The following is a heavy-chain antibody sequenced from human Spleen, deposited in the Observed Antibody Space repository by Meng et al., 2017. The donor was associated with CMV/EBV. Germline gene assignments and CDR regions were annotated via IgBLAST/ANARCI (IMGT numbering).Heavy chain of an antibody. J-gene: IGHJ4*02. V-gene: IGHV4-30-4*08. CDR2: IYYSGST. D-gene: IGHD5-12*01. CDR1: GGSISSSSYY. Sequence: QLQLQESGPGLVXXXXXLXLTCTVSGGSISSSSYYWGWIRQPPGKGLEWIGYIYYSGSTYYNPSLKSRVTISVDTSKNQFSLKLSSVTAADTAVYYCARDRGGLGAFDYWGQGTLVTVSS. CDR3: ARDRGGLGAFDY.